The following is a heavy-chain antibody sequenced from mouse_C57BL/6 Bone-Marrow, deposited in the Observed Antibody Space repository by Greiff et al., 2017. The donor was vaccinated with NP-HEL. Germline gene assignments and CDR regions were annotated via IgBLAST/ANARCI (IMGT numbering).Heavy chain of an antibody. J-gene: IGHJ4*01. Sequence: EVQLVESGGGLVKPKGSLKLSCAASGFTFNTYAMHWVRQAPGKGLEWVARISSKSSNYSSYYAVSVKDRFTISRADSQSLLHLQMNHLKTEDTAMYSCVREGITTVVPSYALDYWGKGTTVTVAS. CDR2: ISSKSSNYSS. D-gene: IGHD1-1*01. CDR1: GFTFNTYA. V-gene: IGHV10-3*01. CDR3: VREGITTVVPSYALDY.